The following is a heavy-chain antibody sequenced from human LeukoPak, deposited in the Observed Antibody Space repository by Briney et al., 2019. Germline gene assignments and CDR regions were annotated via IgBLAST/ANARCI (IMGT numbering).Heavy chain of an antibody. CDR1: GFTFSSYS. CDR3: ARDQDAAMVRGALLYFHYYYGMDV. J-gene: IGHJ6*02. V-gene: IGHV3-21*01. Sequence: GGSLRLSCAASGFTFSSYSMNWVRQAPGKGLEWVSSISSSSSYIYYADSVKGRFTISRDNAKNSLYLQMNSLRAEDTAVYYRARDQDAAMVRGALLYFHYYYGMDVWGQGTTVTVSS. CDR2: ISSSSSYI. D-gene: IGHD3-10*01.